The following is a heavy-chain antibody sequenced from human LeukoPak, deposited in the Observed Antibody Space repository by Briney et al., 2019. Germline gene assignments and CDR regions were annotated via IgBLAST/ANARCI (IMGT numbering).Heavy chain of an antibody. CDR3: ARGQDEAKSHH. Sequence: SETLSLTCEVYGSSFSGYYWSWYRQTPGKGLEWIGEIHPSGSTDYNPSPKSRVIISLDTSKNQFSLKVNSVTAADTAVYYCARGQDEAKSHHWGQGTLATVSS. V-gene: IGHV4-34*01. D-gene: IGHD4/OR15-4a*01. J-gene: IGHJ1*01. CDR1: GSSFSGYY. CDR2: IHPSGST.